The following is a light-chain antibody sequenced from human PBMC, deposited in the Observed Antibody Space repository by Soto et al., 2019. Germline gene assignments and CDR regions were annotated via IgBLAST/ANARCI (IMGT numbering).Light chain of an antibody. Sequence: EIVLTQSPGTLSLSPGERATLSCRAGQSVSSSYLAWYQHKPGQAPRLLIYGASSRATGIPDRFSGSGSGTDFTLTISRLEPEDFAVYYCQQYGSSPWAFGQGTKVDIK. CDR1: QSVSSSY. CDR2: GAS. J-gene: IGKJ1*01. CDR3: QQYGSSPWA. V-gene: IGKV3-20*01.